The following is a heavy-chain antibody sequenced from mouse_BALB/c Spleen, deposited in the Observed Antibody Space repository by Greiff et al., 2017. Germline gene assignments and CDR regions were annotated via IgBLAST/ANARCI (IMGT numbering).Heavy chain of an antibody. CDR1: GYTFTDYY. V-gene: IGHV1-19*01. J-gene: IGHJ3*01. Sequence: VQLQQSGPELVKPGASVKMSCKASGYTFTDYYMDWVKQSHGESFEWIGRVNPYNGGTSYNQKFKGKATLTVDKSSSTAYMELNSLTSEDSAVYYCARGGGGAWFAYWGQGTLVTVSA. CDR2: VNPYNGGT. CDR3: ARGGGGAWFAY.